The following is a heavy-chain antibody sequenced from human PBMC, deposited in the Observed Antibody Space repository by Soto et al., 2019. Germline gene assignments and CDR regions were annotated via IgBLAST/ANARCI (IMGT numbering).Heavy chain of an antibody. CDR3: AKDGINWGFDY. Sequence: QMQLVESGGGVVQPGTSLRLSCAVSGLTFRKSGMHWVRQAPGKGLEWVALILNDGVNKYYADSVKGRFIISRDNSKNTLSLQMNNLRVEDTAVYYCAKDGINWGFDYWGQGTLVTVSS. CDR1: GLTFRKSG. CDR2: ILNDGVNK. V-gene: IGHV3-33*06. J-gene: IGHJ4*02. D-gene: IGHD7-27*01.